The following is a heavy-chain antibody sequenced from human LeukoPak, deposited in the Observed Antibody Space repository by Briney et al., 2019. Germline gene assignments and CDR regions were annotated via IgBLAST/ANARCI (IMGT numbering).Heavy chain of an antibody. Sequence: SETLSLTCTVSGGSIRSGAYFWGWIRQPPGKGLEWIGSIFYTGSTYYTPSPKSRFTISVHTSKNHFSLKPSAWTAADPAVHYGGGLWSGLRPPDFWGQGTLVTVSS. CDR3: GGLWSGLRPPDF. D-gene: IGHD3-3*01. CDR1: GGSIRSGAYF. J-gene: IGHJ4*02. V-gene: IGHV4-39*01. CDR2: IFYTGST.